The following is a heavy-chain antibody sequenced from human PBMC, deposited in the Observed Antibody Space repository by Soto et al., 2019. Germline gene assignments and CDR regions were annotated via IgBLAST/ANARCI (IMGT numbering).Heavy chain of an antibody. CDR1: GGSISNYY. V-gene: IGHV4-59*12. CDR3: ARIAVAGTRFDY. CDR2: IYHSGST. J-gene: IGHJ4*02. D-gene: IGHD6-19*01. Sequence: SETLSLTCTVSGGSISNYYWNWIRQSPGKGLEWIGEIYHSGSTNYNPSLKSRVTISVDKSKNQFSLKLSSVTAADTAVYYCARIAVAGTRFDYWGQGTLVTVSS.